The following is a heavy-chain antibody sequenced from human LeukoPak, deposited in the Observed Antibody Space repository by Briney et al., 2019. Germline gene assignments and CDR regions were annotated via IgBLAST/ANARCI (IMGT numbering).Heavy chain of an antibody. D-gene: IGHD2-15*01. V-gene: IGHV4-61*02. CDR3: ARAASRSNTWFDP. J-gene: IGHJ5*02. CDR1: GDSISIGHYF. Sequence: SETLSLTCTVSGDSISIGHYFWSWIRQPAGKELDRIGRFYTSGATDYKHTLKSRVTMSVDTSKNLFSLKLTSVTAADTAVYYCARAASRSNTWFDPWGQGALVTVSS. CDR2: FYTSGAT.